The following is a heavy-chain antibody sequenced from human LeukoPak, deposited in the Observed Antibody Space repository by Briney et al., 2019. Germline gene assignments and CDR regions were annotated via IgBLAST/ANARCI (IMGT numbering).Heavy chain of an antibody. D-gene: IGHD3-22*01. Sequence: GGSLRLSCAASDFTFSSYWMTWVRQAPGKGLEWVANIKQDGSETYYVDSVKGRFTIFRDNAKNSLYLQMNGLRAEGTAVYYCARGGGYYIYWGQGTLVTVSS. CDR3: ARGGGYYIY. CDR2: IKQDGSET. CDR1: DFTFSSYW. V-gene: IGHV3-7*01. J-gene: IGHJ4*02.